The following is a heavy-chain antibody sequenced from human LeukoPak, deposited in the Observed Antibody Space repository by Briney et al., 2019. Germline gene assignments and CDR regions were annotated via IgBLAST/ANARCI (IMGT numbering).Heavy chain of an antibody. CDR1: GFTFSGHR. CDR3: ARVWGRYGGSYWVYLVDY. CDR2: ITSGGTV. J-gene: IGHJ4*02. D-gene: IGHD1-26*01. V-gene: IGHV3-48*01. Sequence: GGSLRLSCAANGFTFSGHRMDWVRQAPGRGLEWVSHITSGGTVYYADSVKGRFTISRDNAKNSVYLQMSGLRAEDTAVYYCARVWGRYGGSYWVYLVDYWGEDTLVTVSS.